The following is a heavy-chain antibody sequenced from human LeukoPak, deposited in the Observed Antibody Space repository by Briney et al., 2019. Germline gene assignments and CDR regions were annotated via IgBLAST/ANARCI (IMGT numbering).Heavy chain of an antibody. V-gene: IGHV1-2*02. D-gene: IGHD2-21*01. CDR2: INPNSGGT. CDR3: ARVWRDGKAFDH. J-gene: IGHJ4*02. CDR1: GYTFTGYH. Sequence: ASVKVSCKASGYTFTGYHMHWVRQAPGQGLEWMGWINPNSGGTNYAQKFQGRVTMTRDTSISTAYMELSRLRSDDTAVYYCARVWRDGKAFDHWGQGTLVTVSS.